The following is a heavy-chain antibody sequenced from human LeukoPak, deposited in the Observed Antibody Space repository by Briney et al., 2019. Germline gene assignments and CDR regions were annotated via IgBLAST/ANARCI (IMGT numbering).Heavy chain of an antibody. D-gene: IGHD6-6*01. CDR2: GHSDGTT. CDR3: AKGSRIAARPTIWFDS. V-gene: IGHV3-23*01. J-gene: IGHJ5*01. Sequence: GRSLRLSCAASGFTFSSYAMNWVRQAPGKGLEWVSSGHSDGTTYYADSVKGRFTVSRDNSKNTLSLQMNSLRAEDTAVYYCAKGSRIAARPTIWFDSWGQGTLVTVSS. CDR1: GFTFSSYA.